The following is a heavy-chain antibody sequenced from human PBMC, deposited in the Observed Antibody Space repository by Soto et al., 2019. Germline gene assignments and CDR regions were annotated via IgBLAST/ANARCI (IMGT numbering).Heavy chain of an antibody. V-gene: IGHV1-8*01. J-gene: IGHJ5*02. Sequence: QVQLVQSGAEVKKPGASVKVSCKASGYTFSSYDINWVREATGQGLEWMGWMNPNSGNTGYAQKFQGRITSTRDTSISTAYMELSSLKSEDTAIYYCAREPIGYGDDFNWFDPWGQGTLVTVSS. D-gene: IGHD4-17*01. CDR2: MNPNSGNT. CDR3: AREPIGYGDDFNWFDP. CDR1: GYTFSSYD.